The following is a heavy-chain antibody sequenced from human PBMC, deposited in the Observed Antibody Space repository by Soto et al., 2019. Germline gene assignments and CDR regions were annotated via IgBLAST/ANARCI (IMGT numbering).Heavy chain of an antibody. V-gene: IGHV4-39*01. CDR1: DGSMTSDSSY. D-gene: IGHD3-22*01. Sequence: QLQLQESGPGLVKPSETLSLTCRVSDGSMTSDSSYWGWIRQPPGKGLEWIGVINHSGSTYHNLSSKCRVTMSVDATRNQFSLKLTSMTAADTAVYYCARLGGYVSVGYYYLWDSWGQGTLVTVSS. CDR3: ARLGGYVSVGYYYLWDS. CDR2: INHSGST. J-gene: IGHJ4*02.